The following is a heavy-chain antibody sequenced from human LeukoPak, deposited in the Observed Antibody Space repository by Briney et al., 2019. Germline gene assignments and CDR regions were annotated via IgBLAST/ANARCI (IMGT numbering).Heavy chain of an antibody. CDR1: GFTFSSYA. CDR3: AKDLIVLMVYASLDY. V-gene: IGHV3-23*01. CDR2: ISGSGGST. Sequence: PGGSLRLSCAASGFTFSSYAMHWVRQAPGKGLEWVSAISGSGGSTYYADSVKGRFTISRDNSKNTLYLQMNSLRAEDTAVYYCAKDLIVLMVYASLDYWGQGTLVTVSS. D-gene: IGHD2-8*01. J-gene: IGHJ4*02.